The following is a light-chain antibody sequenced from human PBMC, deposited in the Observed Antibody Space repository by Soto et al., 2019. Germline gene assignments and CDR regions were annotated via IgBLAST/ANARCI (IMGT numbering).Light chain of an antibody. CDR2: KLS. CDR1: QSLVYSDANTY. Sequence: DVVMTQSPLSLPATLGQPASISCRSSQSLVYSDANTYLSWFQQRPGQSPRRLIHKLSNRDSGVPDSISGRGSGSDFTLKMGGVESGDVAFCCCMHVSPWPYTFGHGLKLEIK. CDR3: MHVSPWPYT. J-gene: IGKJ2*01. V-gene: IGKV2-30*01.